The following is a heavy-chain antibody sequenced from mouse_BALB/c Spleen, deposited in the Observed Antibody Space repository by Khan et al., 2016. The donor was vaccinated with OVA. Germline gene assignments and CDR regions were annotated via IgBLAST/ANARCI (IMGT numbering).Heavy chain of an antibody. CDR2: ISPGSGNT. V-gene: IGHV1-77*01. CDR1: GYIFIDYN. D-gene: IGHD1-3*01. J-gene: IGHJ3*01. Sequence: QVQLQQSGTELARPGASVKLSCKASGYIFIDYNINWVKQSTGQGLEWIGEISPGSGNTYYNEKFKGKATLTADKSSSTAYLQLSSLTSEDSAVYICEREWGSWFTNWGQGNLVTVSA. CDR3: EREWGSWFTN.